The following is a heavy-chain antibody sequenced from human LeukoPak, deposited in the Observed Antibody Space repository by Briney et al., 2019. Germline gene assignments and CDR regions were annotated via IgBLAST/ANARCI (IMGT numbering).Heavy chain of an antibody. CDR2: INPNSGGT. V-gene: IGHV1-2*02. CDR3: ARDQAVPAAPWFDP. Sequence: GASVKVSCKASGYTFTGHYMHWVRQAPGQGLEWMGWINPNSGGTNYAQKFQGRVTMTRDTSISTAYMELSRLRSDDTAVYYCARDQAVPAAPWFDPWGQGTLVTVSS. CDR1: GYTFTGHY. J-gene: IGHJ5*02. D-gene: IGHD2-2*01.